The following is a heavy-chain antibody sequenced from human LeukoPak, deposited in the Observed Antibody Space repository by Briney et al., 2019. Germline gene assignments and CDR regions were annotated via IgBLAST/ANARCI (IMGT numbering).Heavy chain of an antibody. CDR3: AGRFPFDSSGYYLDY. J-gene: IGHJ4*02. CDR1: GFTFSDYY. V-gene: IGHV3-11*03. D-gene: IGHD3-22*01. Sequence: GGSLRLSCAASGFTFSDYYMSWIRQAPGKGLEWVSYISSSSSYTNYADSVKGRFTISRDNAKNSLYLQMNSLRAEDTAVYYCAGRFPFDSSGYYLDYWGQGTLVTVSS. CDR2: ISSSSSYT.